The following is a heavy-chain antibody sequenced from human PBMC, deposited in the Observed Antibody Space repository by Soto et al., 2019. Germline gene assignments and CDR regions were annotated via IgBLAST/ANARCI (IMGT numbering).Heavy chain of an antibody. V-gene: IGHV4-39*01. Sequence: SETLSLTCTVSGGSISSSSYYWGWIRQPPGQGLERIGSIYYSGSTYYNPSLKSRVTISVDTSKNQFALKLSSVTAAATAVYYCARHGLGYCSGVRCYSVIYNWFDPWGQGTLVT. CDR3: ARHGLGYCSGVRCYSVIYNWFDP. CDR1: GGSISSSSYY. J-gene: IGHJ5*02. D-gene: IGHD2-15*01. CDR2: IYYSGST.